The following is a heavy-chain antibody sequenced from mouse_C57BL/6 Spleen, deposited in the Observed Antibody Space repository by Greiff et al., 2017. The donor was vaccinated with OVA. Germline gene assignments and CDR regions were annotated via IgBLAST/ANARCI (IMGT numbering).Heavy chain of an antibody. CDR3: ALYYYGSSYWFAY. CDR2: IHPNSGST. Sequence: VQLQQSGAELVKPGASVKLSCKASGYTFTSYWMHWVKQRPGQGLEWIGMIHPNSGSTNYNEKFKSKATLTVDKSSSTAYMQLSSLTSEDSAVYYCALYYYGSSYWFAYWGQGTLVTVSA. V-gene: IGHV1-64*01. CDR1: GYTFTSYW. J-gene: IGHJ3*01. D-gene: IGHD1-1*01.